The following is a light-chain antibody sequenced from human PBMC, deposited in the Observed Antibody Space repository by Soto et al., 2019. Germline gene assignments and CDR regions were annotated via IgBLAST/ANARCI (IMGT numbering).Light chain of an antibody. CDR2: EVI. Sequence: QSVLIQHPSASGFRGQSVTISCTGTSSDVGGYNYVSWYQQHPGKAPKLMIYEVIKRPSGVPDRFSGSKSGNTASLTVSGLQAEDEADYYCSSYAGADHFGYVFGFGTKVTVL. J-gene: IGLJ1*01. V-gene: IGLV2-8*01. CDR3: SSYAGADHFGYV. CDR1: SSDVGGYNY.